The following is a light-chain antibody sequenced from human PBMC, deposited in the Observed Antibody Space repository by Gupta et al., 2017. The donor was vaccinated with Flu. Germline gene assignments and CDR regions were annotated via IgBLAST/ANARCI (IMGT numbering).Light chain of an antibody. CDR3: QQYNNWPRT. V-gene: IGKV3-15*01. CDR1: QSVSSN. J-gene: IGKJ1*01. Sequence: EIAMTQSPATLSVSPGERAPLSCRASQSVSSNLAWYQQKPGQAPRLLIYGASTRATGIPARFSGSGSGTEFTLTISSLQSEDFAVYYCQQYNNWPRTFGQGTKVEIK. CDR2: GAS.